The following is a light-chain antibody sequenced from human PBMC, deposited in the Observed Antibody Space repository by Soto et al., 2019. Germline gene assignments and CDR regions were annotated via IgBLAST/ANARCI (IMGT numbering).Light chain of an antibody. Sequence: QSVLTQPASVSGSPGQSITISCTGTSRDVGGYNSVSWYQQHPGKAPKLMIYEVTNRPSGVSNRFSGSKSGNTASLTISGIQAEDEADYYCSSYTSGSALYVFGTGTKVTVL. V-gene: IGLV2-14*01. CDR3: SSYTSGSALYV. CDR2: EVT. J-gene: IGLJ1*01. CDR1: SRDVGGYNS.